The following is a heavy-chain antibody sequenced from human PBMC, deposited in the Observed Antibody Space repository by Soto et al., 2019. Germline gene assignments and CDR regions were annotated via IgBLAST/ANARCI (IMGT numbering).Heavy chain of an antibody. J-gene: IGHJ4*02. V-gene: IGHV3-23*01. CDR3: AKDVHYDSSGGLDY. CDR1: GFTFDNFA. D-gene: IGHD3-22*01. Sequence: EVRLLESGGGLEQPGGSLRLSCTTSGFTFDNFAMSWVRQAPGRGLEWVSAISGGGGGKYYADFVKGRFIISRDNSKNTVYLQLNGLRTEDTAVYYCAKDVHYDSSGGLDYWGQGTLVTVSS. CDR2: ISGGGGGK.